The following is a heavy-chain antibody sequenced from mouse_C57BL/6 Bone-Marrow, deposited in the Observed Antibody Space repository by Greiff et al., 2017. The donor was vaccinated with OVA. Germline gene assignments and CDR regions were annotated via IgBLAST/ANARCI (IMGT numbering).Heavy chain of an antibody. D-gene: IGHD1-3*01. Sequence: QVQLQQSGPGLVQPSQSLSITCTVSGFSLTSYGVHWVRQSPGKGLEWLGVIWSGGSTDYNAAFISRLSISKDKSKSQVFFKMNSLQADDTAIYYCARKSGYYWYFDVWGTGTTVTVSS. J-gene: IGHJ1*03. V-gene: IGHV2-2*01. CDR3: ARKSGYYWYFDV. CDR1: GFSLTSYG. CDR2: IWSGGST.